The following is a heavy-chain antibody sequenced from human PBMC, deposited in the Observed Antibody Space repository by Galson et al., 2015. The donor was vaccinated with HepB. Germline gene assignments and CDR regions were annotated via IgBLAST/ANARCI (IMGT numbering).Heavy chain of an antibody. V-gene: IGHV1-2*02. CDR3: AREGYSSGWYLY. Sequence: SVKASCKASGYTFTGYYMHWVRQAPGQGLEWMGWINPNSGGTNYAQKFQGRVTMTRDTSISTAYMELSSLRSDDTAVYYCAREGYSSGWYLYWGQGTLVTVSS. CDR1: GYTFTGYY. D-gene: IGHD6-19*01. CDR2: INPNSGGT. J-gene: IGHJ4*02.